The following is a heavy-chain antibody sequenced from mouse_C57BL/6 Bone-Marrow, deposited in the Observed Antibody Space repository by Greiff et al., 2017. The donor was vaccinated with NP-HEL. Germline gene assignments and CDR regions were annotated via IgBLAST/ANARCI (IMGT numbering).Heavy chain of an antibody. CDR3: ARCGYYYGSRGYAMDY. CDR2: IYPGSGNT. D-gene: IGHD1-1*01. Sequence: VQLQQSGPELVKPGASVKISCKASGYSFTSYYIHWVKQRPGQGLEWIGWIYPGSGNTKYNEKFKGKATLTADTSSSTAYMQLSSLTSEDYAVYYCARCGYYYGSRGYAMDYWGQGTSVTVSS. CDR1: GYSFTSYY. J-gene: IGHJ4*01. V-gene: IGHV1-66*01.